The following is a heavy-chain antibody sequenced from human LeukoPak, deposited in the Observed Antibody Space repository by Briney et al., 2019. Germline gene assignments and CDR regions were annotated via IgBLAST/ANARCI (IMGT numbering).Heavy chain of an antibody. D-gene: IGHD3-10*01. CDR3: ARDLTMVRGVTFDP. J-gene: IGHJ5*02. Sequence: GGSLRLSCAASGFIFSSSWMSWVRQAPGKGLEWVSYISSSGSTIYCADSVKGRFTISRDNAKNSLYLQMNSLRAEDTAVYYCARDLTMVRGVTFDPWGQGTLVTVSS. CDR2: ISSSGSTI. CDR1: GFIFSSSW. V-gene: IGHV3-48*04.